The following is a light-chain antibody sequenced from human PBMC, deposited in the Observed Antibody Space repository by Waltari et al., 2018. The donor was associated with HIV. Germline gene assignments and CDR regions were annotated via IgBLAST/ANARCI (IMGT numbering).Light chain of an antibody. CDR1: QNVSSN. J-gene: IGKJ2*01. CDR2: GTS. CDR3: QQYRGSPYT. V-gene: IGKV3-20*01. Sequence: EIVLTQSPGTVALSPGGRAALSCRASQNVSSNLGSYQHKGGQAPRLLIYGTSIRATGIPDRFNGSGSGTDFTLTISRLEPEDFAVYYCQQYRGSPYTFGQGTKLEIK.